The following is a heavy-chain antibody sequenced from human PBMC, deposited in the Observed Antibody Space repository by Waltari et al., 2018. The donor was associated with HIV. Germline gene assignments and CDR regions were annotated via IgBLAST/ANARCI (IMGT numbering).Heavy chain of an antibody. CDR1: GGSVSSENSY. V-gene: IGHV4-61*01. CDR2: ISDSEIT. Sequence: QVQLQESGPGLVKPSETLSLTCTVSGGSVSSENSYWSWIRQPPGKGLEWIGYISDSEITNYNPSLKSRISISIDTSKTQFSLKLISVTAADTAVYYCARDSGDFWSVSLFDSWGQGTLVTVSS. J-gene: IGHJ4*02. D-gene: IGHD3-3*01. CDR3: ARDSGDFWSVSLFDS.